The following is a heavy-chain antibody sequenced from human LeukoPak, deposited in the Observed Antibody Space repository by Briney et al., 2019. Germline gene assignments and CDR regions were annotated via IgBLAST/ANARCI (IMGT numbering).Heavy chain of an antibody. CDR1: GGFISSYY. J-gene: IGHJ4*02. CDR2: IYYSGST. Sequence: SETLSLTCTVSGGFISSYYWSWIRQPPGKGLEWIGYIYYSGSTNYNPSPKSRVTISVDASKNQFSLKLSSVTAADTAVYYCARVIRGGTYYFDYWGQGTLVTVSS. D-gene: IGHD1-14*01. CDR3: ARVIRGGTYYFDY. V-gene: IGHV4-59*12.